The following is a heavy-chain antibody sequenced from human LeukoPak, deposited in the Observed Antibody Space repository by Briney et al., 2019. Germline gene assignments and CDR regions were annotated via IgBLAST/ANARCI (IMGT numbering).Heavy chain of an antibody. D-gene: IGHD6-19*01. CDR2: ISGYNGDT. V-gene: IGHV1-18*01. Sequence: ASVRVSCKASGYTFTHHGITWVRQAPGQGLEWMGWISGYNGDTMYAQKVQGRVTMTTDRSTTTACMELRSLTSDDPALYYCARDPSNTSGRYQYFDLWGRGTLVTVSS. CDR1: GYTFTHHG. CDR3: ARDPSNTSGRYQYFDL. J-gene: IGHJ2*01.